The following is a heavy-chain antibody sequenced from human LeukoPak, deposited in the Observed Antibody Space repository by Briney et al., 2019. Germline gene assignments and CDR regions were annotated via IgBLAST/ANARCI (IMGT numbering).Heavy chain of an antibody. CDR3: ARAGVGYDSSGYYYTPIDY. CDR2: IIPIFGTA. CDR1: GGTFSSYA. J-gene: IGHJ4*02. Sequence: SVKVSCKASGGTFSSYAISWVRQAPGQGLEWMGGIIPIFGTANYAQKFQGRVTITADESTSTAYMELSSLRSEDTAVYYCARAGVGYDSSGYYYTPIDYWGQRTLVTVSS. V-gene: IGHV1-69*13. D-gene: IGHD3-22*01.